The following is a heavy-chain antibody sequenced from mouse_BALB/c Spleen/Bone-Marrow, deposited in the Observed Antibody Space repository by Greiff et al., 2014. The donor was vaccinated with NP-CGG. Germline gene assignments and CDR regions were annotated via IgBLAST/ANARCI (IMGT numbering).Heavy chain of an antibody. V-gene: IGHV5-9-3*01. Sequence: DVQLVESGGGLVKPGGSLKLSCAASGFTFSSYAMSWVRQTPEKRLEWVATISSGGSYTYYPDSVKGRFTISRDNAKNTLYLQMSSLRSEDTAVYYCGRSYGNYGFAYWGQGTLVTVSA. D-gene: IGHD2-1*01. CDR1: GFTFSSYA. CDR3: GRSYGNYGFAY. CDR2: ISSGGSYT. J-gene: IGHJ3*01.